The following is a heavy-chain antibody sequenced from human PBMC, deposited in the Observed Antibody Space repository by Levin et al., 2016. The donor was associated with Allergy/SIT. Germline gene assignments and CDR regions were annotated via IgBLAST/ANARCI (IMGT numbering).Heavy chain of an antibody. Sequence: SETLSLTCTVSGGSISSGSYYWSWIRQPAGKGLEWIGRIYTSGSTNYNPSLKSRVTISVDTSKNQFSLKLSSVTAADTAVYYCARGSYTYYYGSGSYYDDYWGQGTLVTVSS. D-gene: IGHD3-10*01. V-gene: IGHV4-61*02. CDR2: IYTSGST. J-gene: IGHJ4*02. CDR3: ARGSYTYYYGSGSYYDDY. CDR1: GGSISSGSYY.